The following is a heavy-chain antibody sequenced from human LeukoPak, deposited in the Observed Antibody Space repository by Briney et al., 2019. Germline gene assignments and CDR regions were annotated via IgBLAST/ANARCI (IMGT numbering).Heavy chain of an antibody. D-gene: IGHD4-17*01. CDR3: ARLEITTVTTSDY. J-gene: IGHJ4*02. Sequence: GSSVKVSCKASGGIFSSYAISWVRQAPGQGLEWVGGIIPIFSTANNAQKFQGRVTITADESTSTAYMELSSLRSEDTAVYYCARLEITTVTTSDYWGQGTLVTVSS. CDR2: IIPIFSTA. V-gene: IGHV1-69*01. CDR1: GGIFSSYA.